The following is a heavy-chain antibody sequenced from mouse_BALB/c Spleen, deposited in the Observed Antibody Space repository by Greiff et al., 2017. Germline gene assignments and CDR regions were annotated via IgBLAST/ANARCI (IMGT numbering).Heavy chain of an antibody. CDR3: ARRGGYGNYDY. CDR1: GYTFTDYY. J-gene: IGHJ2*01. D-gene: IGHD2-1*01. V-gene: IGHV1-26*01. Sequence: EVQLQQSGPELVKPGASVKMSCKASGYTFTDYYMKWVKQSPGKSLEWIGDINPNNGDTFYNQKFKGKATLTVDKSSSTAYMQLNSLTSEDSAVYYCARRGGYGNYDYWGQGTTLTVSA. CDR2: INPNNGDT.